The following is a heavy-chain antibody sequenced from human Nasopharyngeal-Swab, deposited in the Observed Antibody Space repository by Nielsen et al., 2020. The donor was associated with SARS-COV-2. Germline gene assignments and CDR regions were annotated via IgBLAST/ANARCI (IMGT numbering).Heavy chain of an antibody. Sequence: SETLSPTCAVYGGSFSGYYWSWIRQPPGKGLEWIGEINHSGSTNYNPSLKSRVTISVDTSKNQFSLKLSSVTAADTAVYYCARGDSSSSPAFDIWGQGTMVTVSS. CDR3: ARGDSSSSPAFDI. CDR1: GGSFSGYY. J-gene: IGHJ3*02. CDR2: INHSGST. D-gene: IGHD6-6*01. V-gene: IGHV4-34*01.